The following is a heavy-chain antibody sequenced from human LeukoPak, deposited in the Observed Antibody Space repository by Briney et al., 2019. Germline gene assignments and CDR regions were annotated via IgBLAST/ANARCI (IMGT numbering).Heavy chain of an antibody. Sequence: PGGSLRLSCEASVFTFSIYAMHWVRQAPGKGLEWVAVISYDGNQKHYADSVKGRFTISRDNSKNTLDLQMNSLRGDDTAVYYCARDNRGVVGGPGSYIDYYYYSMDVWGQGTMVTVSS. J-gene: IGHJ6*02. CDR2: ISYDGNQK. V-gene: IGHV3-30*07. D-gene: IGHD1-26*01. CDR3: ARDNRGVVGGPGSYIDYYYYSMDV. CDR1: VFTFSIYA.